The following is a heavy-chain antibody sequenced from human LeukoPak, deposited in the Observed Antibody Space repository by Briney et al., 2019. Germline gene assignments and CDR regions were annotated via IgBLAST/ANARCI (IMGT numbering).Heavy chain of an antibody. D-gene: IGHD3-3*01. CDR2: MNPNSGNT. V-gene: IGHV1-8*03. Sequence: GASVKVSCKASGYTFTSYDINWVRQATGQGLEWMGWMNPNSGNTGYAQKFQGRVTITRNTSISTAYMELSSLRSEDTAVYYCAREGMPYYDFWSGSGWFDPWGQGTLVTVSS. CDR3: AREGMPYYDFWSGSGWFDP. J-gene: IGHJ5*02. CDR1: GYTFTSYD.